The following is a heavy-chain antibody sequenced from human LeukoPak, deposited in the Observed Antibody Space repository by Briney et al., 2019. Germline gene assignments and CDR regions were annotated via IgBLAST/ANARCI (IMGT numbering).Heavy chain of an antibody. D-gene: IGHD5-18*01. V-gene: IGHV4-59*12. CDR2: IYHSGST. J-gene: IGHJ4*02. CDR1: GGSISSYY. CDR3: ARGPTWIQFDY. Sequence: PSETLSLTCTVSGGSISSYYWSWIRQPPGKGLEWIGYIYHSGSTYYNPSLKSRVTISVDRSKNQFSLKLSSVTAADTAVYYCARGPTWIQFDYWGQGTLVTVSS.